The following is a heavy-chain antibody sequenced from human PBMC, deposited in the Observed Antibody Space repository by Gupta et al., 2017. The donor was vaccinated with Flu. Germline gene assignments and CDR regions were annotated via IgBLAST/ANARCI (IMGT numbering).Heavy chain of an antibody. J-gene: IGHJ4*02. D-gene: IGHD2-15*01. Sequence: MAWVRQAPEKGLEWVSSISTGGSLIFYADSVKGRFTVSRDNAKNSLYLQMNSLRPDDTAVYYCAREQVPDCKSSSCSHFDYWGLGTLVNVSS. CDR2: ISTGGSLI. CDR3: AREQVPDCKSSSCSHFDY. V-gene: IGHV3-21*06.